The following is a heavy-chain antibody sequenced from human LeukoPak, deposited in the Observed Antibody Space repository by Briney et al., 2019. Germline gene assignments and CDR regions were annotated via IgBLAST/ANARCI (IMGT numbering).Heavy chain of an antibody. CDR3: ARDAAIHDSGAYYYLW. V-gene: IGHV1-69*13. Sequence: SVKVSCKASGGTFSRYAISWVRQAPGQGLEWMGGITPMFGTANYAQKFQGRVTSADESARTAYMELKSLKFEDTAVYYCARDAAIHDSGAYYYLWWGQGTLVTVSS. J-gene: IGHJ4*02. CDR1: GGTFSRYA. D-gene: IGHD3-22*01. CDR2: ITPMFGTA.